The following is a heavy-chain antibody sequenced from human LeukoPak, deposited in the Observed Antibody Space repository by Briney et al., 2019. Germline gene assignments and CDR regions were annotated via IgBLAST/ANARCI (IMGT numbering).Heavy chain of an antibody. CDR2: ISYSGST. Sequence: SETLSLTCTVSGGSISSYSCSWIRQPPGKALEWIGYISYSGSTNYNPSLKSRVTISVDTSKNQFSLRLSSVTAADTAVYYCARQIRMGELSVQWGQGTMVTVSS. J-gene: IGHJ3*01. D-gene: IGHD3-16*02. V-gene: IGHV4-59*08. CDR1: GGSISSYS. CDR3: ARQIRMGELSVQ.